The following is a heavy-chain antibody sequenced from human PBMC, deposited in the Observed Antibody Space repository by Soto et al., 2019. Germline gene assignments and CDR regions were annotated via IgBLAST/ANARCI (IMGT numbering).Heavy chain of an antibody. V-gene: IGHV4-59*08. CDR2: IYYSGST. CDR1: GGSISSYY. J-gene: IGHJ6*02. D-gene: IGHD5-18*01. Sequence: SETLSLTCTVSGGSISSYYWSWIRQPPGKGLEWIGYIYYSGSTNYNPSLKSRVTISVDTSKNQFSLKLSSVTAADTAVYYCAGSYTAMDYYYYYGMDVWGQGTTVTVSS. CDR3: AGSYTAMDYYYYYGMDV.